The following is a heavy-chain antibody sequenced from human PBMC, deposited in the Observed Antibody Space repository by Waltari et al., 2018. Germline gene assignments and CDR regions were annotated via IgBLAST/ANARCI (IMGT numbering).Heavy chain of an antibody. Sequence: QVQLVQSGAEVKKPGSSVKVSCKASGGTFSSYAISWVRQAPGQGLEWMGRIIPILGIANYAQKFQGRVTITADKSTSTAYMELSSLRSEDTAVYYCASWGEYYYDSSGYAFDYWGQGTLVTVSS. J-gene: IGHJ4*02. V-gene: IGHV1-69*09. CDR2: IIPILGIA. CDR3: ASWGEYYYDSSGYAFDY. D-gene: IGHD3-22*01. CDR1: GGTFSSYA.